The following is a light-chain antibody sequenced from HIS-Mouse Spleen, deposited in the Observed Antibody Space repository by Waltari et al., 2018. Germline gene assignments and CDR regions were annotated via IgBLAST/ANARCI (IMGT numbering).Light chain of an antibody. J-gene: IGLJ3*02. CDR2: EGS. Sequence: QSALTQPASVSGPPGQSIPIPCTGTSSDVGSYNLVSWYQQHPGKAPKLMIYEGSKRPSGVSNRFSGSKSGNTASLTISGLQAEDEADYYCCSYAGSSTWVFGGGTKLTVL. V-gene: IGLV2-23*01. CDR3: CSYAGSSTWV. CDR1: SSDVGSYNL.